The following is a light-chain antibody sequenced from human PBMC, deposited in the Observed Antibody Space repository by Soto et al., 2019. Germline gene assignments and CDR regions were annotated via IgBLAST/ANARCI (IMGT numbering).Light chain of an antibody. V-gene: IGKV3-20*01. CDR2: GGS. CDR3: QQYGVSQVYT. Sequence: EIVLTQSPGTLSLSPGERATLSCRASQSISSSYLAWYQQRPGQAPRLLIYGGSSRATGIPDRFSGSGSGTDFTLTINRLEPEDFAVYYCHCQQYGVSQVYTFGQGTKLEIK. J-gene: IGKJ2*01. CDR1: QSISSSY.